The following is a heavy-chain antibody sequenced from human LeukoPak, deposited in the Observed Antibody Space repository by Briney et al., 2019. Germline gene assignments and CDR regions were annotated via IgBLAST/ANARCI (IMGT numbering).Heavy chain of an antibody. CDR1: GFTFDDYA. Sequence: PGGSLRLSCAASGFTFDDYAMHWVRQAPGKGLEWVSLISWDGGSTYYADSVKGRFTISRDNSKNSLSLQMNSLRAEDTALYYCAKDRYDFWSGSTIQYYYYMDVWGKGTTVTVSS. D-gene: IGHD3-3*01. CDR2: ISWDGGST. V-gene: IGHV3-43D*03. J-gene: IGHJ6*03. CDR3: AKDRYDFWSGSTIQYYYYMDV.